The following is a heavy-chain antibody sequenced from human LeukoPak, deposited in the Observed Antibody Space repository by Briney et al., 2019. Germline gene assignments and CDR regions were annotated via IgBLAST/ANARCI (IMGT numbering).Heavy chain of an antibody. CDR3: ARDRIGVVTPFDY. D-gene: IGHD3-3*01. J-gene: IGHJ4*02. Sequence: PGGSLRLSCAASGFTFSSYWMSWVRQAPGKGLEWVANIKQDGSEKYYVDSVKGRFTISRDNAKNSLYLQMNSLRAEDTAVYYCARDRIGVVTPFDYWGQGTLVTVSS. CDR2: IKQDGSEK. V-gene: IGHV3-7*01. CDR1: GFTFSSYW.